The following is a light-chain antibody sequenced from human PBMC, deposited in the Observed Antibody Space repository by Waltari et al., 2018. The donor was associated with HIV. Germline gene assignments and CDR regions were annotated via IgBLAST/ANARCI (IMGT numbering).Light chain of an antibody. Sequence: QTVVTQEPSFSVSPGGTVTLTCALSSGSVSTSYYPRWYQQTPGQTPRPLIYSTNTRSSGVPDRFSGSILGNKAALTITGAQADDESDYYCVLYMGSGIWVFGGGTKLTVL. V-gene: IGLV8-61*01. CDR2: STN. J-gene: IGLJ3*02. CDR1: SGSVSTSYY. CDR3: VLYMGSGIWV.